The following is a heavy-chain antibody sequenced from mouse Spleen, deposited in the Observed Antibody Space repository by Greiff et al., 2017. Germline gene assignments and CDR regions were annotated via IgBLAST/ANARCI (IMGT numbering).Heavy chain of an antibody. V-gene: IGHV1-81*01. D-gene: IGHD2-1*01. CDR1: GYTFTSYG. CDR2: IYPRSGNT. J-gene: IGHJ4*01. CDR3: ARPLYHALGYYYAMDY. Sequence: LVESGAELARPGASVKLSCKASGYTFTSYGISWVKQRTGQGLEWIGEIYPRSGNTYYNEKFKGKATLTADKSSSTAYMELRSLTSEDSAVYFCARPLYHALGYYYAMDYWGQGTSVTVSS.